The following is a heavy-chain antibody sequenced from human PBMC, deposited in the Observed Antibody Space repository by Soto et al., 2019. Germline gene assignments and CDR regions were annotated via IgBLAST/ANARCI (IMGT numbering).Heavy chain of an antibody. Sequence: GASVKVSCKAPGDTFTSYYLNWVRQAPGQGLEWMGVINPHGGSTKYAQKFQGRITMPRGTSRSTFYMELSSLRSDGTAIYYCARSSGGNFGIIIEGSNWFDPWGQGTLVTVSS. CDR1: GDTFTSYY. D-gene: IGHD3-3*01. CDR3: ARSSGGNFGIIIEGSNWFDP. CDR2: INPHGGST. V-gene: IGHV1-46*01. J-gene: IGHJ5*02.